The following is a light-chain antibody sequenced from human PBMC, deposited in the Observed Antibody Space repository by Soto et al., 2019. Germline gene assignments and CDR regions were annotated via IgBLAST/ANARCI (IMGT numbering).Light chain of an antibody. CDR3: QQYRSLRA. Sequence: TQSPATLSASVGDRVTITCRASQSISSSLAWYQQKPGKAPKLLMYDASSLQIGVPSRFSGSGSGTEFTLIISSLQPDDFATYYCQQYRSLRAFGQGTKVDIK. V-gene: IGKV1-5*01. CDR1: QSISSS. CDR2: DAS. J-gene: IGKJ1*01.